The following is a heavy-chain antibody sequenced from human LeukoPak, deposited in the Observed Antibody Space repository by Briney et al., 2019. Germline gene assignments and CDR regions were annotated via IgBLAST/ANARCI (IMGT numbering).Heavy chain of an antibody. CDR2: INPNSGGT. D-gene: IGHD3-22*01. Sequence: ASVKVSCKASGYTFTGYYIHWVRQAPGQGLEWMGWINPNSGGTNYAQQFQGRVTMTRDTSISTAYMELSRLRSDDTAVYYCARDYYDSSGYSTPGLDYWGQGTLVTVSS. J-gene: IGHJ4*02. CDR3: ARDYYDSSGYSTPGLDY. V-gene: IGHV1-2*02. CDR1: GYTFTGYY.